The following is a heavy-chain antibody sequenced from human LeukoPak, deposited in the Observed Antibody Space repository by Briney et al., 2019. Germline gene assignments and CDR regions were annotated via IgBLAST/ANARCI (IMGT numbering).Heavy chain of an antibody. Sequence: GGSLRLSCAASGFTFSTYGMSWVRQAPGKGLEWVSGISGSGGSRFYTDSVKGRFTISRDNSKNTLYLQMYSLRAEDTALYFCASDRGYSTFDYWGQGTLVTVSS. V-gene: IGHV3-23*01. CDR2: ISGSGGSR. D-gene: IGHD6-13*01. CDR1: GFTFSTYG. CDR3: ASDRGYSTFDY. J-gene: IGHJ4*02.